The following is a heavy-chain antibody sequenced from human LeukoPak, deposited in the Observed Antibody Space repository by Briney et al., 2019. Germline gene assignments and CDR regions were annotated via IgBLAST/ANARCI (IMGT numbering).Heavy chain of an antibody. D-gene: IGHD6-19*01. J-gene: IGHJ6*02. Sequence: ASVKVSCKASGYTFTSYGISWVRQAPGQGLEWMGWISAYNGNTNYAQKLQGRVTMTTDTSTSTAYMELRSLRSDDTAVYYCARHDTTVAGGYYYYYGMDVWGQGTTVTVSS. CDR1: GYTFTSYG. CDR3: ARHDTTVAGGYYYYYGMDV. CDR2: ISAYNGNT. V-gene: IGHV1-18*01.